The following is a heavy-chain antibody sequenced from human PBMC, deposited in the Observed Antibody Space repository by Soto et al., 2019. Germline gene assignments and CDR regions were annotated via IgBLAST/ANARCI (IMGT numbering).Heavy chain of an antibody. Sequence: ASVQVSCKASGGTFSSYAISWVRQAPVQGLEWMGGIIPIFGTANYAQKFQGRVTITADTSTSTADMELSSLRSEDTAVYYCSCSGSYEDYYYGMDVWGQGTTVTVSS. CDR3: SCSGSYEDYYYGMDV. J-gene: IGHJ6*02. CDR2: IIPIFGTA. CDR1: GGTFSSYA. D-gene: IGHD3-10*02. V-gene: IGHV1-69*06.